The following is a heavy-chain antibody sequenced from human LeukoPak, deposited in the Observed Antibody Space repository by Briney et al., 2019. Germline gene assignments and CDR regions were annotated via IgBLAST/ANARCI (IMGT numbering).Heavy chain of an antibody. CDR1: GYSFTSYW. Sequence: GESLKISCKGSGYSFTSYWIGWVRQMPGKGLEWMGIIYPGDSDTRYSPSFQGQVTISADKSISTAYLQWSSLKASDTAMYYCARPSGRFLEWLLSGGTNAFDIWGQGTMVTVSS. CDR3: ARPSGRFLEWLLSGGTNAFDI. V-gene: IGHV5-51*01. D-gene: IGHD3-3*01. J-gene: IGHJ3*02. CDR2: IYPGDSDT.